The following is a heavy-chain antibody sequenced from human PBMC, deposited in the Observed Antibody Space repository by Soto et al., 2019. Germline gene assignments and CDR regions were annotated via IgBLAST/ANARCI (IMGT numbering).Heavy chain of an antibody. CDR3: ARSGLRNYYYYGMDV. Sequence: PGESLKISCKGSGYSFTSYWIGWVRQMPGKGLEWMGIIYPGDSDTRYSPSFQGQVTISADKSISTAYLQWSSLKASDTAMYYCARSGLRNYYYYGMDVWGQGTTVTVSS. V-gene: IGHV5-51*01. J-gene: IGHJ6*02. D-gene: IGHD4-17*01. CDR1: GYSFTSYW. CDR2: IYPGDSDT.